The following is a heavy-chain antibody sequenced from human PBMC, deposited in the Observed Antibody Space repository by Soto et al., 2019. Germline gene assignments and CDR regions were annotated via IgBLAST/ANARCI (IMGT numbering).Heavy chain of an antibody. CDR3: ARGRDQPPVGLYLDT. J-gene: IGHJ4*02. CDR2: IIPAFGTA. CDR1: GGTFNSYL. V-gene: IGHV1-69*06. D-gene: IGHD2-2*01. Sequence: QGQLVQSGAEVKNPGSSVKVSCKTSGGTFNSYLIEWVRQAPGQGLEWMGGIIPAFGTAKYAQKFQGRVTITAYKSTTTAYMELRTLTSEDTAVYYCARGRDQPPVGLYLDTWGQGTLVTVSS.